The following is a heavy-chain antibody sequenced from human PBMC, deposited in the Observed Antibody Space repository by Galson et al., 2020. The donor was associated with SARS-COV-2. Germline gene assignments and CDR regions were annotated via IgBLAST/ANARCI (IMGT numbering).Heavy chain of an antibody. CDR2: FDPEDGET. D-gene: IGHD2-2*01. CDR3: ATSSPTGYCSSTSCYANWFDP. CDR1: GYTLTELS. J-gene: IGHJ5*02. Sequence: ASVKVSCKVSGYTLTELSMHWVRQAPGKGLEWMGGFDPEDGETIYAQKFQGRVTMTEDTSTDTAYMELSSLRSEDTAVYYCATSSPTGYCSSTSCYANWFDPWGQGTLVTVSS. V-gene: IGHV1-24*01.